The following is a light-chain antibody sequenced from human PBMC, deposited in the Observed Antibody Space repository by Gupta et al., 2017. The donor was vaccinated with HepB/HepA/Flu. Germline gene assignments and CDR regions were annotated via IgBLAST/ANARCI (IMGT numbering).Light chain of an antibody. J-gene: IGLJ3*02. CDR3: QSYDTGLSAWV. Sequence: SVVAQPTWVSGAPGQRATLSCTGGGSNIGAGYDVPCYQHLPGTAPRLLIYDNYNRPSRVPARFSGSKSGTSASLAITGLQAEDEGDYCCQSYDTGLSAWVFGGGTKLTVL. CDR2: DNY. V-gene: IGLV1-40*01. CDR1: GSNIGAGYD.